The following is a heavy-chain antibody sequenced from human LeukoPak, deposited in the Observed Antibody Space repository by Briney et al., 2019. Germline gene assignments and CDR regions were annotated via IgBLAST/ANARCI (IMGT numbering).Heavy chain of an antibody. D-gene: IGHD2-2*01. CDR2: IIPIFGTA. Sequence: GASVKVSCKASGGTFSSYAISWVRQAPGQGLEWMGGIIPIFGTANYAQKFQGRVTITTDESTSTAYMELSSLRSEDTAVYYCASFSIIYCSSTSCPHDAFDIWGQGTMVTVSS. CDR1: GGTFSSYA. CDR3: ASFSIIYCSSTSCPHDAFDI. J-gene: IGHJ3*02. V-gene: IGHV1-69*05.